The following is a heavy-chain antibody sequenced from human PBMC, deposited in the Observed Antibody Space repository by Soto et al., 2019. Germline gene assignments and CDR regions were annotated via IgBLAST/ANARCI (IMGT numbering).Heavy chain of an antibody. Sequence: QVQLLQSGAEVKKPGASVKVSCKASGYTFTSYGISWVRQAPGQGIEWMGWINPYNGNTNYAQNLKGRVPMSTDTSTNSADMDLRSSGSDDTAVYCWAREWFGIDYWGQGTLVTVSS. CDR2: INPYNGNT. D-gene: IGHD3-16*01. CDR3: AREWFGIDY. J-gene: IGHJ4*02. CDR1: GYTFTSYG. V-gene: IGHV1-18*01.